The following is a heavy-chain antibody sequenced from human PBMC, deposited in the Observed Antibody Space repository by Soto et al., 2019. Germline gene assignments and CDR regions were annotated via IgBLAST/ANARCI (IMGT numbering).Heavy chain of an antibody. D-gene: IGHD1-26*01. J-gene: IGHJ4*02. CDR3: VRSGGYEPFDY. CDR1: GFTFSNYG. Sequence: GGSLRLSCAASGFTFSNYGMHWVRQAPGKGLEWVAVVWYDGSSTYYADSVQGRFTISRDNSKNTQDLQMNSLRADDTAVYYCVRSGGYEPFDYWGQGTLVTVSS. V-gene: IGHV3-33*01. CDR2: VWYDGSST.